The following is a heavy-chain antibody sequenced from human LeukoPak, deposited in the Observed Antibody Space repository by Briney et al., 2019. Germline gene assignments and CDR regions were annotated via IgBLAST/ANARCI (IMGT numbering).Heavy chain of an antibody. CDR3: ATPFSYSYGYYFDY. V-gene: IGHV3-30-3*01. CDR1: GFTFSSYA. D-gene: IGHD5-18*01. CDR2: ISYDGSNK. Sequence: GGSLRLSRAASGFTFSSYAMHWVRQAPGKGLEWVAVISYDGSNKYYADPVKGRFTISRDNSKNTLYLQMNSLRAEDTAVYYCATPFSYSYGYYFDYWGQGTLVTVSS. J-gene: IGHJ4*02.